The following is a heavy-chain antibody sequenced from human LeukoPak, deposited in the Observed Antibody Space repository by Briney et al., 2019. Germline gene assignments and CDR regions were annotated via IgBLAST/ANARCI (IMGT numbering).Heavy chain of an antibody. CDR2: ISNSAGNS. CDR3: AKDLHVRSSSTVTTGGVDS. CDR1: GFTFSSYA. D-gene: IGHD4-17*01. V-gene: IGHV3-23*01. Sequence: GGSLRLACVASGFTFSSYAMSWVRKPPGKGLEWVSVISNSAGNSYYADSVKGRFTISRDNSKNTLYLQMNSLRADDTAVYYCAKDLHVRSSSTVTTGGVDSWGQGTLVTVSS. J-gene: IGHJ4*02.